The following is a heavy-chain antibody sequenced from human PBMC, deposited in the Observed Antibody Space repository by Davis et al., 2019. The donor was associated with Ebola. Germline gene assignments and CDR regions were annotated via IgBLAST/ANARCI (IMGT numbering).Heavy chain of an antibody. D-gene: IGHD7-27*01. CDR3: ASLRRTITGMDDGFDI. CDR1: GNSFTSHW. J-gene: IGHJ3*02. V-gene: IGHV5-51*01. CDR2: IYTGDSDT. Sequence: GESLKISCKDSGNSFTSHWIGWVRQMPGKGLEWMGIIYTGDSDTRYSPSFRGQVTISADKSIRTAYLQWSGLKASDTAMYYCASLRRTITGMDDGFDIWGQGTMVTVSS.